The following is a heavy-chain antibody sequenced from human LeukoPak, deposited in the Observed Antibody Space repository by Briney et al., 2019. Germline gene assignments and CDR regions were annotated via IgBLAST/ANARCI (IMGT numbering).Heavy chain of an antibody. Sequence: ASVKVTSKASGYTLTNYDINRVRQATGQGLEWMGWMKPKSGETGYAEKFQGRATMTRDTSINTAYMELSSLTSEDTAVYYCARDYGGNSGWFDPWGQGTQVSVCS. CDR3: ARDYGGNSGWFDP. D-gene: IGHD4-23*01. CDR1: GYTLTNYD. V-gene: IGHV1-8*01. J-gene: IGHJ5*02. CDR2: MKPKSGET.